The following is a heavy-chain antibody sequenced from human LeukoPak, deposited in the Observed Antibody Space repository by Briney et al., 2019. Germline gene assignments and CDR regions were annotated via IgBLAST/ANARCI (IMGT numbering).Heavy chain of an antibody. J-gene: IGHJ4*02. CDR3: ATYGAVAGTWGTIDY. CDR1: GGSISSDY. Sequence: SETLSLTCTVSGGSISSDYWTWIRQPPGKGLEWIGSIYYSGSTYHNPSLKSRVTISVDTSKNQFSLKLSSVTAADTAVYYCATYGAVAGTWGTIDYWGQGTLVTVSS. CDR2: IYYSGST. D-gene: IGHD6-19*01. V-gene: IGHV4-59*05.